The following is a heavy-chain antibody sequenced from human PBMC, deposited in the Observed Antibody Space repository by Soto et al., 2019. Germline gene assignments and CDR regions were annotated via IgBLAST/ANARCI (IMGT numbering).Heavy chain of an antibody. CDR1: GSTFTGYY. V-gene: IGHV1-2*02. CDR2: INPNSGGT. Sequence: ASVKVSCKASGSTFTGYYMHWVRQAPGQGLEWMGWINPNSGGTNYAQKFQGRVTMTRDTSISTAYMELSRLRSDDTAVYYCARGDFWSGYFKRNYYYYGMDVWGQGTTVTVS. J-gene: IGHJ6*02. D-gene: IGHD3-3*01. CDR3: ARGDFWSGYFKRNYYYYGMDV.